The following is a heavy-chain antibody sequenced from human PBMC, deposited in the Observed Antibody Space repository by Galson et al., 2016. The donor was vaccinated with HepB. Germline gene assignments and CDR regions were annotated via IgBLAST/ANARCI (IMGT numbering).Heavy chain of an antibody. CDR3: ARDHYESSGYRRGGMDV. CDR1: GGSISISTYY. Sequence: SETLSLTCTVSGGSISISTYYWGWIRQPPGKGLEWIGSIFYSGAIYYNASLKSRVTISIDLSKNQFSLNLNSVTAADTAVYYCARDHYESSGYRRGGMDVWGQGTTVTVSS. CDR2: IFYSGAI. J-gene: IGHJ6*02. D-gene: IGHD3-22*01. V-gene: IGHV4-39*07.